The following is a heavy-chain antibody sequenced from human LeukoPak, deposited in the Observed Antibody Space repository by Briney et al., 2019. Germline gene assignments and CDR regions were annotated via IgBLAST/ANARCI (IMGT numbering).Heavy chain of an antibody. J-gene: IGHJ4*02. CDR3: ARDMPAAY. V-gene: IGHV3-48*01. D-gene: IGHD2-2*01. CDR2: ISSTSGTI. Sequence: GGSLRLSCAASGFTFSSYTMSWVRQAPGKGLEWVSYISSTSGTIFYADSVKGRFTISRDNAKSSLCLQMNGLRAEDVAVYYCARDMPAAYWGQGTLVTVSS. CDR1: GFTFSSYT.